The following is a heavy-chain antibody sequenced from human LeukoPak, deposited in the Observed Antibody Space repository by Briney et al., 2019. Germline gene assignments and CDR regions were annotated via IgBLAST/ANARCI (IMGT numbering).Heavy chain of an antibody. CDR1: GFTFSSYA. Sequence: GGSLRLSCAASGFTFSSYAMSWVRQAPGKGLEWVLGISGNGGSKHYADSVKGRFTISRDNSKNTLYLQMDSLRAEDTAVYYCARYCGGGNCYTGLDSWGQGTLVTVSS. CDR2: ISGNGGSK. D-gene: IGHD2-15*01. J-gene: IGHJ4*02. V-gene: IGHV3-23*01. CDR3: ARYCGGGNCYTGLDS.